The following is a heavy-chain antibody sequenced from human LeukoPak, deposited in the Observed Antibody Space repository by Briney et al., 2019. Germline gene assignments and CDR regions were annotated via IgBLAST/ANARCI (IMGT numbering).Heavy chain of an antibody. Sequence: PGGSLRLSCAASGFTFSSYWMSWVRQAPGKGLEWVANIKQDGSEKYYVDSVKGRFTISRDNAKNSLYLQMNSLRAEDTAVYYSARWRNYCSGGSCYTGPFDYWGQGTLVTVSS. D-gene: IGHD2-15*01. CDR3: ARWRNYCSGGSCYTGPFDY. CDR2: IKQDGSEK. J-gene: IGHJ4*02. V-gene: IGHV3-7*01. CDR1: GFTFSSYW.